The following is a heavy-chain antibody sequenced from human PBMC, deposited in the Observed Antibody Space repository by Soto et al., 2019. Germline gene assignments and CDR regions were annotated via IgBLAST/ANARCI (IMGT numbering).Heavy chain of an antibody. CDR1: GFTFDDNA. Sequence: SLRFSCAVSGFTFDDNAMRWVRQAPEKGLEWVSGINWKSDIGYAASVKGRFTISRDNAENSLYLQMNSLRAEDTALYYCAISQDRGGRTTFIYWGQGTQVTGSS. CDR2: INWKSDI. V-gene: IGHV3-9*01. D-gene: IGHD3-16*01. J-gene: IGHJ4*02. CDR3: AISQDRGGRTTFIY.